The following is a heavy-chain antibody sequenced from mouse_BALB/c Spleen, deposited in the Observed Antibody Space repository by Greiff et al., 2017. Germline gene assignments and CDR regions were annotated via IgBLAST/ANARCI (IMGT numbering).Heavy chain of an antibody. J-gene: IGHJ4*01. CDR2: IDPANGNT. CDR3: ARGWESYAMDY. D-gene: IGHD4-1*01. Sequence: EVQVVESGAELVKPGASVKLSCTASGFNIKDTYMHWVKQRPEQGLEWIGRIDPANGNTKYDPKFQGKATITADTSSNTAYLQLSSLTSEDTAVYYCARGWESYAMDYWGQGTSVTVSS. V-gene: IGHV14-3*02. CDR1: GFNIKDTY.